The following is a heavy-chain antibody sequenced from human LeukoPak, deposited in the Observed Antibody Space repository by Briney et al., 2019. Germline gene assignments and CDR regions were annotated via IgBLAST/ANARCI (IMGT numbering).Heavy chain of an antibody. J-gene: IGHJ4*02. V-gene: IGHV4-61*02. D-gene: IGHD6-6*01. CDR3: ARGTARLGYFDY. CDR2: IHTSGST. Sequence: SETLSLTCTVSGGSISSGSYYWSWIRQPAGKGLEWIGRIHTSGSTNYNPSLKSRVTISLDTSKNQFSLKLRSVTAADTAVYYCARGTARLGYFDYWGQGTLVTVSS. CDR1: GGSISSGSYY.